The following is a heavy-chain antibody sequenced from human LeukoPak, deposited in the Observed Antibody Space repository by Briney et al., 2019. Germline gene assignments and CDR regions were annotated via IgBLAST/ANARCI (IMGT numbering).Heavy chain of an antibody. V-gene: IGHV1-8*01. CDR1: GYTFTSYD. D-gene: IGHD6-19*01. CDR2: MNPNSGNT. CDR3: ARLAVARDATYYYYYGMDV. J-gene: IGHJ6*02. Sequence: ASVKVSCKASGYTFTSYDINWVRQATGQGLEWMGWMNPNSGNTGYAQKFQGRVTMTRNTSISTAYMELSSLRSEDTAVYYCARLAVARDATYYYYYGMDVWGQGTTVTVSS.